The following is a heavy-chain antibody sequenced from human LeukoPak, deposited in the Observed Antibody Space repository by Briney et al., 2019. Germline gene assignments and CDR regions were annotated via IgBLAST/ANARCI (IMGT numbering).Heavy chain of an antibody. CDR1: GYPFTGYY. J-gene: IGHJ5*02. D-gene: IGHD6-19*01. CDR3: AREYNSGWFP. Sequence: ASVKVSCKASGYPFTGYYIQRVRQAPGQGLEWMGRIKSNTGGANYAQKFQGRVTLTRDTSITTAYMELSRLRPDDTAVYYCAREYNSGWFPWGQGTLVTVSS. CDR2: IKSNTGGA. V-gene: IGHV1-2*06.